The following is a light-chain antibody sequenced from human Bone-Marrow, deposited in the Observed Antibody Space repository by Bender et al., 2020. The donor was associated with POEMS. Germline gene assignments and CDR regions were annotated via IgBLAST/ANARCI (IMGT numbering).Light chain of an antibody. CDR1: NSDVGNYNH. CDR3: SSYSGNSNVEV. V-gene: IGLV2-14*02. Sequence: QSALTQPASVSGSRGQSITISCTGTNSDVGNYNHVSWYQQHPGKAPKVIIYEVTQRPSGVSSRFSGSKSGNTASLTISGLQAEDEADYYCSSYSGNSNVEVFGGGTKLTVL. CDR2: EVT. J-gene: IGLJ2*01.